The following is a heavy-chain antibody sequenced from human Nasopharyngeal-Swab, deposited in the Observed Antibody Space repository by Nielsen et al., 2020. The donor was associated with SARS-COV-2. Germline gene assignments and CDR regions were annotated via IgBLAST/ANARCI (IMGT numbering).Heavy chain of an antibody. CDR1: GFMFGDYA. Sequence: GGSLRLSCTASGFMFGDYAMSWFRQAPGKGLEWVGFIRSKTYGGTTEYAASVKGRFTISRDDSKSIAYLQMNSLKTEDTAVYYCARVRGFPFQARNPFDVWGEGTMVTVS. CDR2: IRSKTYGGTT. CDR3: ARVRGFPFQARNPFDV. V-gene: IGHV3-49*03. J-gene: IGHJ3*01. D-gene: IGHD5-12*01.